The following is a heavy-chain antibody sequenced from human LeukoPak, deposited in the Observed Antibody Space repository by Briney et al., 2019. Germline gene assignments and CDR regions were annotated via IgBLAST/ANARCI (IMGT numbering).Heavy chain of an antibody. J-gene: IGHJ4*02. CDR1: GYTFTSYG. Sequence: ASVTVSCKASGYTFTSYGISWVRQAPGQGLEWMGWISAYNGNTNYAQKLQGRVTMTTDTSTSTAYMELRSLRSDDTAVYYCARDSSGWVLRYYFDYWGQETLVTVSS. V-gene: IGHV1-18*01. D-gene: IGHD6-19*01. CDR2: ISAYNGNT. CDR3: ARDSSGWVLRYYFDY.